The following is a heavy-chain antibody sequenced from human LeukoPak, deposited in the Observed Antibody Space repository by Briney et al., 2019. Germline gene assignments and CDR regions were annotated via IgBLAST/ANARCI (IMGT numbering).Heavy chain of an antibody. CDR3: AKDSGSSNYQPLDC. D-gene: IGHD6-13*01. J-gene: IGHJ4*02. V-gene: IGHV3-23*01. CDR2: ISSSGGTT. Sequence: PGGSLRLSCAASGFTFSSCAMSWVRQAPGKGLEWVSGISSSGGTTYYADSVKGRFTISRDNSNNTLYLQMNSLRAEDTAVYYCAKDSGSSNYQPLDCWGQGTLVTVSS. CDR1: GFTFSSCA.